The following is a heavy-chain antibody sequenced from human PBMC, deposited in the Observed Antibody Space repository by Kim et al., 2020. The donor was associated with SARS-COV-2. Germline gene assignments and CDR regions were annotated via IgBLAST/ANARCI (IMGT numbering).Heavy chain of an antibody. CDR3: ARGGAVGYYFDY. Sequence: GGSLRLSCAASGFTFRSYGMHWVRQAPGKGLEWVAVISYDGSNKYYADSVQGRFTISRDNSRNTLYLQMNSLRAEDTAVYYCARGGAVGYYFDYWGKGTL. CDR1: GFTFRSYG. CDR2: ISYDGSNK. J-gene: IGHJ4*02. V-gene: IGHV3-33*05. D-gene: IGHD1-26*01.